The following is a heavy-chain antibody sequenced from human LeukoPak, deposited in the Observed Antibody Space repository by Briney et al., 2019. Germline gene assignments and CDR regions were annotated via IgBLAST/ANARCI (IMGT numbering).Heavy chain of an antibody. V-gene: IGHV3-23*01. CDR2: ISGSGGST. CDR3: ARDWLRYCSGGSCYGGLGH. J-gene: IGHJ4*02. CDR1: GFTFSSYA. Sequence: GGSLRLSCAASGFTFSSYAMSWVRQAPGKGLEWVSAISGSGGSTYYADSVKGRFTISRDNSKNTLYLQMNSLRAEDTAVYYCARDWLRYCSGGSCYGGLGHWGQGTLVTVSS. D-gene: IGHD2-15*01.